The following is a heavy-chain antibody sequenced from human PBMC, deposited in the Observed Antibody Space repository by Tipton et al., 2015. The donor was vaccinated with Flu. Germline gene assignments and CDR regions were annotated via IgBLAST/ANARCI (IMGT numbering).Heavy chain of an antibody. D-gene: IGHD3-3*01. CDR3: ARLRSTGTIFGVVTHFDY. CDR1: GYSISSGYY. V-gene: IGHV4-38-2*02. Sequence: TLSLTCSVSGYSISSGYYWGWIRQPPGKGLEWIGSIYHSGSTYYNPSLKSRVTISVDTSKNQFSLKVSSVTAADTAVYYCARLRSTGTIFGVVTHFDYWGQGTLSPSPQ. CDR2: IYHSGST. J-gene: IGHJ4*02.